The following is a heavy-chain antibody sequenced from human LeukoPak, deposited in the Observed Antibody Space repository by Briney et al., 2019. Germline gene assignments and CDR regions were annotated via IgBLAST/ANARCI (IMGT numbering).Heavy chain of an antibody. CDR1: GFTVSNNY. CDR3: ARDLDYYFDY. Sequence: GGSLRLSCAASGFTVSNNYMNWVRQAPGKGLEWVSVIYSGGSTYYADSVKGRFTISRDNSKNTLYLQMNSLRAEDTAVYYCARDLDYYFDYWGQGTLVTVSS. D-gene: IGHD3-9*01. V-gene: IGHV3-53*01. J-gene: IGHJ4*02. CDR2: IYSGGST.